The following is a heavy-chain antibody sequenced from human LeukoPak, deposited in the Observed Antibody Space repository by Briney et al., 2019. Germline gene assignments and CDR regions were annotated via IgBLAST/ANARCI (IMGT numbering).Heavy chain of an antibody. J-gene: IGHJ3*02. CDR3: ARGKMVLRYFDWSTRGYAFDI. Sequence: GASVKVSCKASGGTFSSYAISWVRQAPGQGLEWMGWISAYNGNTNYAQKLQGRVTMTTDTSTSTAYMELRSLRSDDTAVYYCARGKMVLRYFDWSTRGYAFDIWGQGTMVTVSS. D-gene: IGHD3-9*01. CDR1: GGTFSSYA. CDR2: ISAYNGNT. V-gene: IGHV1-18*01.